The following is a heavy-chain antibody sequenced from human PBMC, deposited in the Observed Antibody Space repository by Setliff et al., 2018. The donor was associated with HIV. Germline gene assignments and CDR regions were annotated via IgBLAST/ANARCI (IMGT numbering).Heavy chain of an antibody. V-gene: IGHV1-8*02. CDR3: ARARRDSYDRGRRNHYYIDV. CDR2: MNPNSGNT. Sequence: GASVKVSCKASGYTFSSYDINWVRQATGQGLEWMGWMNPNSGNTGYAQKFQGRVTMTTDTSSSTAYMELNNLKFEDTAVYYCARARRDSYDRGRRNHYYIDVWGKGTTVTVSS. J-gene: IGHJ6*03. CDR1: GYTFSSYD. D-gene: IGHD3-22*01.